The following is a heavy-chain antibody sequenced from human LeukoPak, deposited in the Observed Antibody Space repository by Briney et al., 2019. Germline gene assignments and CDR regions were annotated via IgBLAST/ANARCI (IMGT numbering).Heavy chain of an antibody. CDR1: GGSISSGGYY. CDR3: ARDGRVSPYYGMDV. V-gene: IGHV4-31*03. D-gene: IGHD1-26*01. J-gene: IGHJ6*02. Sequence: PSETLSLTCTVSGGSISSGGYYWSWIRQHPGKGLEWIGYIYYSGSTYYNPSLKSRVTISVDTSKNQFSLKLSSVTAADTAVYYCARDGRVSPYYGMDVWGQGTTVTVSS. CDR2: IYYSGST.